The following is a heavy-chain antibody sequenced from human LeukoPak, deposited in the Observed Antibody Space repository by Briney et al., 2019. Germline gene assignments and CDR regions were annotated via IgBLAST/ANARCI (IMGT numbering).Heavy chain of an antibody. CDR1: GFTFSNYN. CDR2: ISGPSSTI. J-gene: IGHJ5*02. V-gene: IGHV3-48*02. D-gene: IGHD6-19*01. CDR3: ARSYSGGWLIDT. Sequence: GGSLRLSCAASGFTFSNYNMNWVRQAPGKGLEWISYISGPSSTIDYADSVKGRFTISRDNAKNSLYLQMSSLRDEDTALYYCARSYSGGWLIDTWRQGTLVTVSS.